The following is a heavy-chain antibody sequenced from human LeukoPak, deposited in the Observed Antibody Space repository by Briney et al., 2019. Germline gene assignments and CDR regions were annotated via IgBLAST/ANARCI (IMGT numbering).Heavy chain of an antibody. Sequence: SETLSLTCTASGDSISNYYRSWIRQPPGKGLEWIGHISNSGITNYNPSLKSRFTISLDTSKNHFSLQMKTVTAADTAVYYCARYGDYRPLDIWGEGKMVTVSS. CDR3: ARYGDYRPLDI. CDR1: GDSISNYY. J-gene: IGHJ3*02. V-gene: IGHV4-59*08. D-gene: IGHD4-17*01. CDR2: ISNSGIT.